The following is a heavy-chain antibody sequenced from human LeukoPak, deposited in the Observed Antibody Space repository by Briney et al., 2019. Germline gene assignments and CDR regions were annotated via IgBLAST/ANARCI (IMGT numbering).Heavy chain of an antibody. CDR1: GFTFSSYA. CDR3: ARYDYSNYGGPTILFYFDY. V-gene: IGHV3-30-3*01. J-gene: IGHJ4*02. Sequence: GSLRLSCAASGFTFSSYAMHWVRQAPGKGLEWVAVISYDGSNKYYADSVKGRYTIPRDNSKNTLYLQMNSLRAEDTAVYYCARYDYSNYGGPTILFYFDYWGQGNLVTVSS. CDR2: ISYDGSNK. D-gene: IGHD4-11*01.